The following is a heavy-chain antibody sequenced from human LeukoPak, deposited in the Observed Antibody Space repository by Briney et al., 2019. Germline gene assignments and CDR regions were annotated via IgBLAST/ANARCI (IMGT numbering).Heavy chain of an antibody. V-gene: IGHV4-59*01. CDR2: IYYSGST. CDR1: GGSISSYY. CDR3: ARTPDVFYDSSGYVDY. Sequence: SETLSLTCTVSGGSISSYYWSWIRQPPGKGLEWIGYIYYSGSTNYNPSLKSRVTISVDTSKDQFSLKLSSVTAADTAVYYCARTPDVFYDSSGYVDYWGQGTLVTVSS. J-gene: IGHJ4*02. D-gene: IGHD3-22*01.